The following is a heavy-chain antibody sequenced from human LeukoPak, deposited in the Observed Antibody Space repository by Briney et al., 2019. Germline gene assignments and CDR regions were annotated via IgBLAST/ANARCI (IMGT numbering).Heavy chain of an antibody. J-gene: IGHJ4*02. CDR1: GFTFSSYG. D-gene: IGHD6-13*01. CDR2: IRYDGSNK. V-gene: IGHV3-30*02. CDR3: ASMSRSWPTRFDY. Sequence: GGSLRLSCAASGFTFSSYGMHWVRQAPGKGLEWVAFIRYDGSNKYYADSVKGRFTISRDNAKNSLYLQMNSLRAEDTAVYYCASMSRSWPTRFDYWGQGTLVTVSS.